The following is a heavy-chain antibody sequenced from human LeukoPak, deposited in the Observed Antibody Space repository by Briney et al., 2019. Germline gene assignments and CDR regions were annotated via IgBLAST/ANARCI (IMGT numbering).Heavy chain of an antibody. CDR1: GYTFTSYD. Sequence: SVKVSCKASGYTFTSYDVNWVRQAPGQGLEWMGRIIPILGIANYAQKFQGRVTITADKSTSTAYMELSSLRSEDTAVYYCASASRVEYFQHWGQGTLVTVSS. CDR3: ASASRVEYFQH. D-gene: IGHD6-13*01. J-gene: IGHJ1*01. V-gene: IGHV1-69*04. CDR2: IIPILGIA.